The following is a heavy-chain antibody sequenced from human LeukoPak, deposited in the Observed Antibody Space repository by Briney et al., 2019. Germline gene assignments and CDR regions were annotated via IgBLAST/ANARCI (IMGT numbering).Heavy chain of an antibody. CDR2: ISGSGGST. J-gene: IGHJ4*02. Sequence: PGGSLRLSCAASGFTFSSYAMSWVRQAPGKGLEWVSAISGSGGSTYYADSVKGRFTISRDNSMNTLYLQMNSLRAEDTAVYYCAKDPYDSSGYYEGAYFDYWGQGTLVTVSS. CDR1: GFTFSSYA. D-gene: IGHD3-22*01. V-gene: IGHV3-23*01. CDR3: AKDPYDSSGYYEGAYFDY.